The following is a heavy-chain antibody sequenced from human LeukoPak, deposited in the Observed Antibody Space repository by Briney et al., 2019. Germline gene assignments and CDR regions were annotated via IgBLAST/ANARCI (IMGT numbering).Heavy chain of an antibody. D-gene: IGHD3-22*01. CDR2: ISSSGSTI. J-gene: IGHJ1*01. CDR1: GFTFSSYE. Sequence: PGGSLRLSCAASGFTFSSYEMNWVRQAPGKGLEWVSYISSSGSTIYYADSVKGRFTISRDNAKNSLYLQMNSLRAEDTALYYCAGTYYYDSSGFYPEFFQHWGQGTLVIISS. CDR3: AGTYYYDSSGFYPEFFQH. V-gene: IGHV3-48*03.